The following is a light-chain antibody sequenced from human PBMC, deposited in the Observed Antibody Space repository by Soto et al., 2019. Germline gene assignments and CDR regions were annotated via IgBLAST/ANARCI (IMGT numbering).Light chain of an antibody. CDR1: QGIRND. CDR2: AAS. V-gene: IGKV1-6*01. J-gene: IGKJ1*01. CDR3: LQDYNYPRT. Sequence: AIQMTQSPSSLSASVGDRVTITCRASQGIRNDLGWYQQKPGKAPNLLIYAASNLESGVPSRFSGSGSGTDXTLXISSLQPEDFATYYCLQDYNYPRTFGQGTKVEIK.